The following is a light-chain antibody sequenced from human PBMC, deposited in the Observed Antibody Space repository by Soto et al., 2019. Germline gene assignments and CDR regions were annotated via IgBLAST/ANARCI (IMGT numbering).Light chain of an antibody. V-gene: IGKV1-5*03. CDR1: QRISSW. CDR2: KAS. J-gene: IGKJ1*01. CDR3: QQYNNWPRT. Sequence: DIQMTQSPSTLSGSVGDRVTITCRAGQRISSWVAWYEQNPEEARKLLIYKASTVKSGVPSRFSGSGSGTEFTLTISSLQSEDFAVYYCQQYNNWPRTFGQGTKVDIK.